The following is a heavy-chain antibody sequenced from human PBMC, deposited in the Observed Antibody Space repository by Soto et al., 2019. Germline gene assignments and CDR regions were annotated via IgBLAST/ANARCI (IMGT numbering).Heavy chain of an antibody. J-gene: IGHJ6*02. V-gene: IGHV3-7*01. Sequence: PGGSLRLSCAASGFTFSSYWMSWVRQAPGKGLEWVANIKQDGSEKYYVDSVKGRFTIPRDNAKNSLYLQMNSLRAEDTAVYYCAREWGTTGTNYYYGMDVWGQGTTVTVSS. CDR1: GFTFSSYW. D-gene: IGHD1-1*01. CDR2: IKQDGSEK. CDR3: AREWGTTGTNYYYGMDV.